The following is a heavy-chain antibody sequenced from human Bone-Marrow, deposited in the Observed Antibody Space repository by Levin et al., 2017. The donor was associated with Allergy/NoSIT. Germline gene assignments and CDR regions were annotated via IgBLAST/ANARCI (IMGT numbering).Heavy chain of an antibody. D-gene: IGHD6-13*01. V-gene: IGHV4-59*08. J-gene: IGHJ4*02. CDR2: IYYTGSS. CDR1: GGSISSYY. CDR3: ARYGTAATGTGYFDY. Sequence: SETLSLTCTVSGGSISSYYWSWIRQPPGKGLEWISLIYYTGSSNYNPSLKSRVTISVDTSKNQFSLKLNSVTAADTAVYYCARYGTAATGTGYFDYWGQGTLVTVSS.